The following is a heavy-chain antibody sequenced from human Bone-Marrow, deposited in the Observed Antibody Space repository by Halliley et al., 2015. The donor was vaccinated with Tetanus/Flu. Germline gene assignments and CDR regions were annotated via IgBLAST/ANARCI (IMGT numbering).Heavy chain of an antibody. CDR2: YYSGSP. J-gene: IGHJ6*02. V-gene: IGHV4-59*01. D-gene: IGHD6-19*01. Sequence: YYSGSPNYNPSPKSRVTKSVDTSKNQFSLKLSSVTAADTAVYYCARDRREYSSSLYGMDVWGQGTTVTVSS. CDR3: ARDRREYSSSLYGMDV.